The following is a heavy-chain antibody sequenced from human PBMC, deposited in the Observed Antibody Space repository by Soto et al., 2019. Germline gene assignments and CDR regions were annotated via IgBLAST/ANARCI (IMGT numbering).Heavy chain of an antibody. CDR3: ARHRGYYDILTGYYTELNFDY. D-gene: IGHD3-9*01. CDR1: GGSISSSSYY. V-gene: IGHV4-39*01. Sequence: SETLSLTSTVSGGSISSSSYYWGWIRQPPGKGLVWIGSIYYSGTTYYNPSLKSRVTISVDTSKNQFSLKLSSVTAADAAVYYCARHRGYYDILTGYYTELNFDYWGQGTLVTVSS. J-gene: IGHJ4*02. CDR2: IYYSGTT.